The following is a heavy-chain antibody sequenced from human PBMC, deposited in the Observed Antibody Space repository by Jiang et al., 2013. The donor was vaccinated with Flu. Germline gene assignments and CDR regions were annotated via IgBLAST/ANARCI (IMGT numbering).Heavy chain of an antibody. D-gene: IGHD6-6*01. Sequence: SGAEVKKPGSPVKVSCKTSGGTFNNYVISWVRQAPGQGLEWMGRITPIFGIANYAQKFQGRVTITADKSTSTAYMELSSLRSEDTAVYYCARALVSSSGNWGQGTLVTVSS. J-gene: IGHJ4*02. V-gene: IGHV1-69*04. CDR1: GGTFNNYV. CDR2: ITPIFGIA. CDR3: ARALVSSSGN.